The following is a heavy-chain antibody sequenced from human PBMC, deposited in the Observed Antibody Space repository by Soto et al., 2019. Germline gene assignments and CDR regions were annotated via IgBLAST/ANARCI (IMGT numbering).Heavy chain of an antibody. CDR2: IYYTGTT. CDR3: ASQGF. CDR1: GGSINGYY. J-gene: IGHJ4*02. V-gene: IGHV4-59*08. Sequence: QVQLQESGPALVKPSETLSLTCTVSGGSINGYYWSWIRQAPGKGLEWIGYIYYTGTTNYNPSLQSRVTISVDTSKNQFSLKLFSVTAADTAVYYCASQGFWGQGTLVTVSS.